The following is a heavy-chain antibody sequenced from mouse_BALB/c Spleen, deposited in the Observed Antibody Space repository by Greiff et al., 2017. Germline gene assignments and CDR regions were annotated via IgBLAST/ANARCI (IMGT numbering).Heavy chain of an antibody. CDR1: GYSITSDYA. J-gene: IGHJ1*01. CDR2: ISYSGST. CDR3: ARGLITWYFDV. D-gene: IGHD2-4*01. Sequence: EVKLQESGPGLVKPSQSLSLTCTVTGYSITSDYAWNWIRQFPGNKLEWMGYISYSGSTSYNPSLKSRISITRDTSKNQFFLQLNSVTTEDTATYYCARGLITWYFDVWGAGTTVTVSS. V-gene: IGHV3-2*02.